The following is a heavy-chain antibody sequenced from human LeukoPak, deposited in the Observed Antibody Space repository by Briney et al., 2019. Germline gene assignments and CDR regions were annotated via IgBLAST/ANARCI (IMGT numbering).Heavy chain of an antibody. V-gene: IGHV3-23*01. CDR1: GFTFSSYV. Sequence: GGSLRLSCAASGFTFSSYVMSWVRQAPGKGLEWVSSISGSGGNTYYADSVKGRFTISRDNSKNTLDLQMNSLRAEDTAVYYCAKSIVGTFRGLDYWGQGTLVTVSP. CDR2: ISGSGGNT. CDR3: AKSIVGTFRGLDY. D-gene: IGHD3-16*01. J-gene: IGHJ4*02.